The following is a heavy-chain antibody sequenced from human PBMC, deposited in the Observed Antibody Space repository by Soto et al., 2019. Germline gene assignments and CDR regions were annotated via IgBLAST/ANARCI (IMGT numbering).Heavy chain of an antibody. J-gene: IGHJ4*02. V-gene: IGHV4-59*01. CDR3: ARANTGYDFSDY. CDR1: GASISGYY. CDR2: IPYSGST. D-gene: IGHD5-12*01. Sequence: PSETLSLTCTVSGASISGYYWTWFRQPPGRGLEWIGYIPYSGSTNYNPSLKSRVTMSIVTSKNQFSLKLSSVTAADTAMYYCARANTGYDFSDYWGQGTLVTVSS.